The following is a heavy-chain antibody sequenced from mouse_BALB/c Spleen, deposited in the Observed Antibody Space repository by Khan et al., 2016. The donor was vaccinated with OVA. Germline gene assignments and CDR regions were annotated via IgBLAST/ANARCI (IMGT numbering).Heavy chain of an antibody. Sequence: VQLQESGPGLVKPSQSLSLTCTVTGYSITSNYAWNWIRQFPGNKLEWMGYISYSGSTNYNPSLKSRIYITRDTSKNQFFLQLNSVTTEDTATYYCARGNYYGYAMDYWGQGTSITVSS. V-gene: IGHV3-2*02. J-gene: IGHJ4*01. CDR1: GYSITSNYA. CDR3: ARGNYYGYAMDY. D-gene: IGHD1-1*01. CDR2: ISYSGST.